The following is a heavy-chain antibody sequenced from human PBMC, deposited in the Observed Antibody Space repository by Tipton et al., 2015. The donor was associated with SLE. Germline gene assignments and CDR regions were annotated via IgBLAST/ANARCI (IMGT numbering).Heavy chain of an antibody. D-gene: IGHD1-14*01. CDR1: GFTFASYA. J-gene: IGHJ4*02. CDR3: AKPEGGH. CDR2: ISHSGRST. Sequence: GSLRLSCAASGFTFASYAMNWVRQAPGKGLEWVSAISHSGRSTYYADSVKGRFTISRDNSKSTLFLQMNSLRAEDTAVYYCAKPEGGHWGQGTLVTVSS. V-gene: IGHV3-23*01.